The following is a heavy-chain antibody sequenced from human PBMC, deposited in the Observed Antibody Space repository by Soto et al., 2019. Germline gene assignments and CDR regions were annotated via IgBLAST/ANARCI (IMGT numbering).Heavy chain of an antibody. CDR3: STQGFGILHGPVDV. D-gene: IGHD3-10*01. CDR2: IYYSGST. Sequence: SETLSLTCTVSGGSISSYYLSWIRQPPGKGLEWIGYIYYSGSTNYNPSLKSRLIISVDTSQNQVSLKLASVTAADTAVYYCSTQGFGILHGPVDVWGQGTTVTVSS. V-gene: IGHV4-59*08. CDR1: GGSISSYY. J-gene: IGHJ6*02.